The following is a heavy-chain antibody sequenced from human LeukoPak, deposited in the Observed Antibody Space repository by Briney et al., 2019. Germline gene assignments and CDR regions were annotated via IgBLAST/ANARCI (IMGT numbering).Heavy chain of an antibody. CDR1: GFTFSSYW. V-gene: IGHV3-21*01. Sequence: GGSLRLSCEASGFTFSSYWMHWVRQAPGKGPEWVSSISGSSTYIYYADSVKGRFTISRDSATNSLYLQMNSLRAEDTAVYYCARDPRYPTLYYFDYWGQGTLVTVSS. CDR2: ISGSSTYI. CDR3: ARDPRYPTLYYFDY. D-gene: IGHD1-14*01. J-gene: IGHJ4*02.